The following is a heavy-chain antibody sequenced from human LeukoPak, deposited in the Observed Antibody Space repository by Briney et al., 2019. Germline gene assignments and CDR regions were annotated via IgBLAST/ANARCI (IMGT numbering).Heavy chain of an antibody. CDR2: IYSGGST. Sequence: GGSLRLSCAASGFSLRNYAFYWVRQAPGKGLEWVSVIYSGGSTYYADSVKGRFTISRDNSKNTLYLQMNSLRAEDTAVYYCARDRGAVTNAFDIWGQGTMVAVSS. CDR3: ARDRGAVTNAFDI. CDR1: GFSLRNYA. J-gene: IGHJ3*02. D-gene: IGHD4-17*01. V-gene: IGHV3-53*01.